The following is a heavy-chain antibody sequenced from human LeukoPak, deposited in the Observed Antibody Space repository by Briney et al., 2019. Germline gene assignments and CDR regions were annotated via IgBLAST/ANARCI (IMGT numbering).Heavy chain of an antibody. CDR2: INTNTGNP. CDR3: ARGFRERGPISPWDV. CDR1: GYTFTDHY. J-gene: IGHJ6*04. D-gene: IGHD1-1*01. Sequence: ASVKVSCKASGYTFTDHYMHWVRQAPGQGPEWMGWINTNTGNPTYAQGFTGRFVFSLDTSVSTAYLQISSLKAEDTAVYYCARGFRERGPISPWDVWGKGTTVTVSS. V-gene: IGHV7-4-1*02.